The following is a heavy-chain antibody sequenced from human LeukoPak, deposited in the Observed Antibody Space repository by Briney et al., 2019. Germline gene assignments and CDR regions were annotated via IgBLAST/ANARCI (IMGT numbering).Heavy chain of an antibody. Sequence: GGSLRLSCAASGFTFSSYEMNWVRQAPGKGLEWVSYISSSGSTIYYADSVKGRFTISRDNSKNTLYLQMNSLRAEDTAVYYCAREDSSSWAFDYWRQGTLVTVSS. V-gene: IGHV3-48*03. D-gene: IGHD6-13*01. J-gene: IGHJ4*02. CDR3: AREDSSSWAFDY. CDR1: GFTFSSYE. CDR2: ISSSGSTI.